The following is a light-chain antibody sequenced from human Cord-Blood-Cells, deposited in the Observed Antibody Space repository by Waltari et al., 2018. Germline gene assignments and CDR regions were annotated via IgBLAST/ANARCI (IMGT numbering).Light chain of an antibody. V-gene: IGLV1-40*01. Sequence: QSVLTQPPSVSRAPGQRVTISCTGSSSNIGAGYDVHWYQQLPGTAPKLLISGNSNRPSGVPDLFYGAKSGASASLAMTGLQAEDEADYYCQSYDSSRGSVVFCGGTKLTVL. J-gene: IGLJ2*01. CDR2: GNS. CDR3: QSYDSSRGSVV. CDR1: SSNIGAGYD.